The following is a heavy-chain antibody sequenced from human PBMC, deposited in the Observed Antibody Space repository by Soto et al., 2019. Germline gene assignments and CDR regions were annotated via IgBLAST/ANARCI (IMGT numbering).Heavy chain of an antibody. CDR3: AREYTYGTNFFDC. CDR1: GGSISSAAYY. Sequence: QVQLQESGPGLVKPSQTLSLTCTVSGGSISSAAYYWSWIRQRPGKGLEWIGYISHSGSTYYTPSLKSRVIISADTSKNQFSLNLTSVTAADTAVYYCAREYTYGTNFFDCWGQGALVTVSS. D-gene: IGHD5-18*01. V-gene: IGHV4-31*03. J-gene: IGHJ4*02. CDR2: ISHSGST.